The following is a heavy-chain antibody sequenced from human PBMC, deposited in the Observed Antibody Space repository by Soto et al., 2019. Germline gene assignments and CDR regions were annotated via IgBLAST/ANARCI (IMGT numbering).Heavy chain of an antibody. Sequence: PSETLSLTCTVSGGSVSSGSYYWSWIRQPPWRGLEWIGYIYCSGSTYYNPSLRSRVTLSVDTSKSQFSLRLNSVTAADTAVYYCATATETFSPAGYYVNWFDPWGHGTLVTVSS. CDR2: IYCSGST. CDR3: ATATETFSPAGYYVNWFDP. J-gene: IGHJ5*02. CDR1: GGSVSSGSYY. V-gene: IGHV4-61*01. D-gene: IGHD3-22*01.